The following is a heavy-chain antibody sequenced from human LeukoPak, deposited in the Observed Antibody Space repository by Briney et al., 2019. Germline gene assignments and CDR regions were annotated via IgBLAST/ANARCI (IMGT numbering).Heavy chain of an antibody. CDR2: ISGSGVSA. Sequence: GGSLRLSCAVSGFTFSNFAMSWVRQAPGKGLEWVSAISGSGVSAYYRDSVKGRLIISRDNSKNTLLLQMNSLTAEDTAVYYCAKSRQDTAMINYYFDYWGQGTLVTVSS. D-gene: IGHD5-18*01. J-gene: IGHJ4*02. CDR1: GFTFSNFA. CDR3: AKSRQDTAMINYYFDY. V-gene: IGHV3-23*01.